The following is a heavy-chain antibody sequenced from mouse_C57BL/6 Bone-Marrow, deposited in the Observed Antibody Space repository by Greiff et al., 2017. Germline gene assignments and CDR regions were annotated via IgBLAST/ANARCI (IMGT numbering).Heavy chain of an antibody. CDR1: GFSLTSYG. V-gene: IGHV2-2*01. CDR3: ARSRREGLLRRYFDV. D-gene: IGHD1-2*01. J-gene: IGHJ1*03. CDR2: IWSGGST. Sequence: VMLVESGPGLVQPSQSLSITCTVSGFSLTSYGVHWVRQSPGKGLEWLGVIWSGGSTDYNAAFISRLSISKDNSKSQVFFKMNSLQADDTAIYYCARSRREGLLRRYFDVWGTGTTVTVSS.